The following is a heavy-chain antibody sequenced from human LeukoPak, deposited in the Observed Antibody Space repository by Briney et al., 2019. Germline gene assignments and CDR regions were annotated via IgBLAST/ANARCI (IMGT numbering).Heavy chain of an antibody. D-gene: IGHD2-2*02. J-gene: IGHJ4*02. V-gene: IGHV3-11*04. Sequence: GSLRLSCAASGFTFSDYYMSWIRQAPGKGLEWVSYISSSGSTIYYADSVKGRFTISRDNAKNSLYLQMNSLRAEDTAVYYCARVGRYCSSTSCYNGYYFDDWGQGTLVTVSS. CDR2: ISSSGSTI. CDR1: GFTFSDYY. CDR3: ARVGRYCSSTSCYNGYYFDD.